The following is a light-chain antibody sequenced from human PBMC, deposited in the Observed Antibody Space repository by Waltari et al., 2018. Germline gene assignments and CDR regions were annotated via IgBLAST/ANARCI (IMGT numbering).Light chain of an antibody. CDR2: DAS. Sequence: IVMTQSPALLSVSPGERATLSCRPSQIFSNNLAWYQQKAGQAPRLVIYDASTRAAGIPDRFSGSESGTEFTLTINSLQSEDFAVYYCQQGAAFGRGTRLEIK. CDR3: QQGAA. J-gene: IGKJ5*01. CDR1: QIFSNN. V-gene: IGKV3-15*01.